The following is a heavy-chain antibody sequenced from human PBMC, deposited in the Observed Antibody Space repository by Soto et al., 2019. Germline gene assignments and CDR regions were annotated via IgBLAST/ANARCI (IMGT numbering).Heavy chain of an antibody. CDR1: GTIFSGYG. Sequence: GGSLRLSCTTSGTIFSGYGMHWVRQAPGKGLEWVALIRSDGSNIQYADSVKGRFTISRDNSRKILYLQMDSLRADDTAVYYWARDGVGATTYFGYLDYWGQGAPVTVSS. CDR2: IRSDGSNI. CDR3: ARDGVGATTYFGYLDY. J-gene: IGHJ4*02. V-gene: IGHV3-30*02. D-gene: IGHD1-26*01.